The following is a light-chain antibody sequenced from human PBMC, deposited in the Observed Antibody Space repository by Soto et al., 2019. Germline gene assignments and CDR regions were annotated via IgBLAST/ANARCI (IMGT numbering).Light chain of an antibody. CDR3: AAWDNSLSARL. J-gene: IGLJ3*02. V-gene: IGLV1-47*01. CDR1: SSNIGSKY. Sequence: QSALTQPPSASGTPGQRVTISCSGSSSNIGSKYVFWYQQLPGTAPKLLIYKNNQRPSGVPDRFSGSKSGTSASLAISGLRSEDEADYYCAAWDNSLSARLFGGGTQLTVL. CDR2: KNN.